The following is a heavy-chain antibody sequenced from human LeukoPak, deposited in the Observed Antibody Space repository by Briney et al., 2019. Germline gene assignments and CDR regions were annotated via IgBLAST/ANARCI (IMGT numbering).Heavy chain of an antibody. J-gene: IGHJ5*02. D-gene: IGHD6-13*01. CDR3: ARGSSSWYPTHWFDP. CDR1: GYTFTTYD. Sequence: ASVKVSCKASGYTFTTYDINWVRQATGQGLEWMGWMNPNSGNRGYAQKFQGRVTMTRNTSITTAYMELTSLRPEDTAVYYCARGSSSWYPTHWFDPWGQGTLVTVSS. V-gene: IGHV1-8*01. CDR2: MNPNSGNR.